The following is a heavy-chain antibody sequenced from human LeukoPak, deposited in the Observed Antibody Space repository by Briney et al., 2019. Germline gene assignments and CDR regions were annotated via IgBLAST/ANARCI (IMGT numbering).Heavy chain of an antibody. D-gene: IGHD6-13*01. CDR1: GYTFTGYY. J-gene: IGHJ6*02. V-gene: IGHV1-2*04. CDR3: ARDQASAAVGTVYYYHGMDV. Sequence: ASVKVSRKASGYTFTGYYMHWVRQAPGQGLEWMGWINPNSGGTNYAQKFQGWVTMTRDTSISTAYMELNRLRSDDTAVYYCARDQASAAVGTVYYYHGMDVWGQGTTVTVSS. CDR2: INPNSGGT.